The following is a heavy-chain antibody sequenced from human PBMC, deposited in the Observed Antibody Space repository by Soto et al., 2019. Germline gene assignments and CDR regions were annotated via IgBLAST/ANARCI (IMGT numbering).Heavy chain of an antibody. V-gene: IGHV3-48*02. Sequence: PGGSLRLSCAASGFTFSSYSMNWVRQAPGKGLEWVSYISSSSSSIYYADSVKGRFTISRDNAKNSLYLQMNSLRDEDTAVYYCAWDYEYWSGYYKGFDYWGQGTLVTVSS. CDR1: GFTFSSYS. CDR3: AWDYEYWSGYYKGFDY. D-gene: IGHD3-3*01. J-gene: IGHJ4*02. CDR2: ISSSSSSI.